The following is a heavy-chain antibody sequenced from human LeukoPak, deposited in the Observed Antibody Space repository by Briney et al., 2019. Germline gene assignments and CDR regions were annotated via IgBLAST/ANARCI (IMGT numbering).Heavy chain of an antibody. CDR1: GYTFTSYG. D-gene: IGHD3-3*01. J-gene: IGHJ4*02. CDR2: ISAYNGNT. V-gene: IGHV1-18*01. Sequence: GASVKVSCKASGYTFTSYGISWVRQAPGQGLEWMGWISAYNGNTNYAQKFQGRVTMTRDTSTSTVYMELSSLRSEDTAVYYCARDGQVFYFDYWGQGTLVTVSS. CDR3: ARDGQVFYFDY.